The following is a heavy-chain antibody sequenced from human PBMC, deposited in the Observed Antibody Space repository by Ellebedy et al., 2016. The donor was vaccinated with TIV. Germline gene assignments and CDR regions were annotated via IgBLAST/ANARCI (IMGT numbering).Heavy chain of an antibody. CDR3: AREWQYYSYYYGMDV. J-gene: IGHJ6*02. CDR2: IKQDGGEK. Sequence: GGSLRLXCAASGFTFSRYRMNWIRQTPGKGLEWVANIKQDGGEKDYVDSVKGRFTISRDNARNSLYLLMNSLRVEDTAVYYCAREWQYYSYYYGMDVWGQGTTVTVSS. D-gene: IGHD5-24*01. CDR1: GFTFSRYR. V-gene: IGHV3-7*03.